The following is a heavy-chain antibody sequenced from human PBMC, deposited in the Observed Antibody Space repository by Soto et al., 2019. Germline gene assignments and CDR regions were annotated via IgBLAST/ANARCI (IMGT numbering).Heavy chain of an antibody. CDR3: ASSPGRVDY. V-gene: IGHV4-59*01. CDR1: GGSISSYY. Sequence: SETLSLTCTVSGGSISSYYWSWIRQPPGKGLEWIGYIYYSGSTNYNPSLKSRVTISVDTSKNQFSLKLSSVTAADTAVYYCASSPGRVDYWGQGTLVTVSS. J-gene: IGHJ4*02. CDR2: IYYSGST.